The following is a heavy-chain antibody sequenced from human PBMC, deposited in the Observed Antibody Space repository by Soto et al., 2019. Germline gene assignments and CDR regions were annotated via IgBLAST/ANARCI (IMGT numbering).Heavy chain of an antibody. CDR3: ARVILAYCGGDCPPLFDY. J-gene: IGHJ4*02. CDR2: INPNSGGT. CDR1: GYTFTGYY. Sequence: ASVKVSCKASGYTFTGYYMHWVRQAPGQGLEWMGWINPNSGGTNYAQKFQGRVTMTRDTSISTAYMELSRLRSDDTAVYYCARVILAYCGGDCPPLFDYWGQGTLVTVSS. V-gene: IGHV1-2*02. D-gene: IGHD2-21*02.